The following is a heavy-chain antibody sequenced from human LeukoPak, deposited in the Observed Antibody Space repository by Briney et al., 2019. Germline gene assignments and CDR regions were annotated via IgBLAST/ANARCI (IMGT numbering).Heavy chain of an antibody. CDR2: IYYSGST. J-gene: IGHJ4*02. V-gene: IGHV4-59*08. CDR1: GGSISSYY. Sequence: SETLSLTCTVSGGSISSYYWSWIRQPPGKGLEWIGFIYYSGSTNYNPSLKSRVTISVDTSKNQFSLKLSSVTAADTAVYYCARAAYSSSWYGYYFDYWGQGTLVTVSS. CDR3: ARAAYSSSWYGYYFDY. D-gene: IGHD6-13*01.